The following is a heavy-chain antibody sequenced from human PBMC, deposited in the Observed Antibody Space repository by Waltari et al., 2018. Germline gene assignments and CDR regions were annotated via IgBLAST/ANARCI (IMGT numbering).Heavy chain of an antibody. Sequence: QVQLVQSGAEVKKPGASVKVSCKASGYTFTGYYMHWVRQAPGQGLEWMGWINPNSGGTNYAQKFQGRVTMTRDTSKNQFSLKLSSVTAADTAVYYCAITGVIGIAARPGNLCWGQGTLVTVSS. CDR2: INPNSGGT. D-gene: IGHD6-6*01. CDR3: AITGVIGIAARPGNLC. J-gene: IGHJ4*02. V-gene: IGHV1-2*02. CDR1: GYTFTGYY.